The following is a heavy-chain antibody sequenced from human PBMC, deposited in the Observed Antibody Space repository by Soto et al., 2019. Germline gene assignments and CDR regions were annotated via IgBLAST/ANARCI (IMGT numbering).Heavy chain of an antibody. CDR1: GFTFSSYV. CDR3: AKDESFHDEGPNIL. V-gene: IGHV3-33*06. D-gene: IGHD2-2*02. Sequence: PGGSLRLSCAASGFTFSSYVMHWVRQAPGKGLEWVAVIWYDGSNKYYADSVKGRFTISRDNSKNTLYLQMNSLRAEDTAVYYCAKDESFHDEGPNILWGKGTLVTVSS. CDR2: IWYDGSNK. J-gene: IGHJ4*02.